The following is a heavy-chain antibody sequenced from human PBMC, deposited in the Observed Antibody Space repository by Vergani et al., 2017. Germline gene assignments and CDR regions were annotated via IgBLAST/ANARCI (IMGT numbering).Heavy chain of an antibody. J-gene: IGHJ5*02. V-gene: IGHV4-4*07. CDR3: ARDQWDDDGPRGWFAP. D-gene: IGHD5-24*01. CDR2: VHTDGTA. CDR1: GASISSYF. Sequence: VQLQESGPGLLKPSETLSLTCSVSGASISSYFWSWIRQPAGKGLEWLGRVHTDGTAYYNPSLRTRVRLSADLSQSQFSLKMTSLTAADTAVYLCARDQWDDDGPRGWFAPWGQGILVTVSS.